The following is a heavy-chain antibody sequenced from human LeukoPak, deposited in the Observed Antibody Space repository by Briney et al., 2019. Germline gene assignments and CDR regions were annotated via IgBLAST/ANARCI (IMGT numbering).Heavy chain of an antibody. J-gene: IGHJ4*02. CDR3: AKETLRYSSGWYFNY. CDR2: VSGGGGST. D-gene: IGHD6-19*01. CDR1: GFTFSSYG. Sequence: GGSLRLSCAASGFTFSSYGMHWVRQAPGKGLEWVSAVSGGGGSTYYADSVKGRFTISRDNSKNTLDLQMNSLRAEDTAVYYCAKETLRYSSGWYFNYWGQGTLVTVSS. V-gene: IGHV3-23*01.